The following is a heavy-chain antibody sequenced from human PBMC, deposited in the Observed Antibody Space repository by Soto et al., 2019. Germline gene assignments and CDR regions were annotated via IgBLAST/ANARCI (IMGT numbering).Heavy chain of an antibody. V-gene: IGHV1-69*13. J-gene: IGHJ6*02. D-gene: IGHD1-7*01. CDR3: AGPPELTRIYYYYGMDV. CDR2: IIPIFGTA. Sequence: ASVKVSCKASGGTFSSYAISWVRQAPGQGLEWMGGIIPIFGTANYAQKFQGRVTITADESTSTAYMELSSLRSEDTAVYYCAGPPELTRIYYYYGMDVWGQGTTVTV. CDR1: GGTFSSYA.